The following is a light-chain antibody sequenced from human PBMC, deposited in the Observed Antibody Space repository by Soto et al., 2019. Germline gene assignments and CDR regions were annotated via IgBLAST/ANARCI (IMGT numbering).Light chain of an antibody. CDR1: QSISSW. CDR2: KAS. CDR3: QQYNSYST. J-gene: IGKJ4*01. Sequence: DIQMTQSPSTLSASVGDRVTITCRASQSISSWLAWYKQKPGKAPNFLIYKASNLESGVPSRFSGSGSGTESTLTIRSLKPDDFATYYCQQYNSYSTFGGGTKLDIK. V-gene: IGKV1-5*03.